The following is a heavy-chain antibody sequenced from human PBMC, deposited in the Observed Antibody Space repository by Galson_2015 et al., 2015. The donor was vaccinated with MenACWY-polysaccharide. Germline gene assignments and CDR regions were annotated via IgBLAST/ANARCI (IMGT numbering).Heavy chain of an antibody. CDR1: GFTYTDYS. J-gene: IGHJ3*02. Sequence: SLRLSCAASGFTYTDYSMNWVRQAPGKGLEWISYISSSSKAIYYAGSVKGRFTISRDNAKDSLYLQMNSLRDEDTAVYYCAREGSRIVFHAFDIWGQGTMVTVSS. CDR2: ISSSSKAI. CDR3: AREGSRIVFHAFDI. V-gene: IGHV3-48*02. D-gene: IGHD2-2*01.